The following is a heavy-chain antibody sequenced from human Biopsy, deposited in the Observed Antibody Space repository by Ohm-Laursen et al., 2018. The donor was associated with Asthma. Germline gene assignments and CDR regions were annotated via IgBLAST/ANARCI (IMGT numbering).Heavy chain of an antibody. D-gene: IGHD1-26*01. CDR1: GGTFSSYA. CDR3: ARSELPSYYYYYGMDV. V-gene: IGHV1-69*01. Sequence: SSVKVSCKASGGTFSSYAISWVRQAPGQGPEWMGGIIPIFGTANYAQKFQGRITITADESTSTAYMELSSLRSEDTAVYYCARSELPSYYYYYGMDVWGQGTTVTVSS. J-gene: IGHJ6*02. CDR2: IIPIFGTA.